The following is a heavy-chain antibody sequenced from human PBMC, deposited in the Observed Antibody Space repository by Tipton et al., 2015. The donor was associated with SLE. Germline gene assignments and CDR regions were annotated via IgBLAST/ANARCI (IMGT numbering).Heavy chain of an antibody. CDR3: ARHSPNWFDP. CDR1: GGSVRRHY. J-gene: IGHJ5*02. V-gene: IGHV4-59*08. CDR2: ISDSGST. Sequence: TLSLTCTVSGGSVRRHYWSWIRQSPGKGLEWIGYISDSGSTHYNPSLKSRVAISVDTSKNHFSLILTSVSAADTAVYYCARHSPNWFDPWGQGMLVTVSS.